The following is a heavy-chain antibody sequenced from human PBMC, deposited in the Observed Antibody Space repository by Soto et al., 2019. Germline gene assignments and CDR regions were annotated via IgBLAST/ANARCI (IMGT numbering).Heavy chain of an antibody. V-gene: IGHV4-61*01. D-gene: IGHD1-26*01. Sequence: SETLSLTCSVSGGPVSSVLYYWSWIRQPPGKGLEWIGYSHSSGSTNYNPSLKSRVTTSIDTSRNQFALRLNSVTTADTAVYYCARGHRDTSGSSPRLFDYWGQGTLVTVSS. CDR2: SHSSGST. CDR3: ARGHRDTSGSSPRLFDY. CDR1: GGPVSSVLYY. J-gene: IGHJ4*02.